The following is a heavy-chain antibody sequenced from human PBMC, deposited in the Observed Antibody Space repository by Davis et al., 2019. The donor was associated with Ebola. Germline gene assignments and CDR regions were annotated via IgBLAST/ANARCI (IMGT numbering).Heavy chain of an antibody. D-gene: IGHD4-17*01. CDR2: ISYDGSNK. Sequence: PGGSLRLSCAASGFTFSSYAMHWVRQAPGKGLEWVAVISYDGSNKYYADSVKGRFTISRDNSKNTLYLQMNSLRAEDTAVYYCARGPARGYTVTTKYFQHWGQGTLVTVSS. CDR1: GFTFSSYA. J-gene: IGHJ1*01. V-gene: IGHV3-30-3*01. CDR3: ARGPARGYTVTTKYFQH.